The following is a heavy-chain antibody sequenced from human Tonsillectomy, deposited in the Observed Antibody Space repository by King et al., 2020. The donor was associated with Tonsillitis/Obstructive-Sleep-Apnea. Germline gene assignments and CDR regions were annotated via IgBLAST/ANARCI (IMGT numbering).Heavy chain of an antibody. D-gene: IGHD1-26*01. Sequence: VQLVESGGGLVKPGGSLRLSCAASGFPFSNAWMNWVRQAPGKGREWVGRIRSRTDGGTTDNAAPVKGRFTILRDDSKNTLYLQMNSLKTDDTAVYYCTTRAYEWELPPRGSIAFDIWGQGTMVTVSS. CDR1: GFPFSNAW. CDR2: IRSRTDGGTT. J-gene: IGHJ3*02. V-gene: IGHV3-15*01. CDR3: TTRAYEWELPPRGSIAFDI.